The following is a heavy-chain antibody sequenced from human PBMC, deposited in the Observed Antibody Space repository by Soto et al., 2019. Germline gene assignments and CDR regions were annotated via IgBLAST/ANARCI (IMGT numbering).Heavy chain of an antibody. J-gene: IGHJ6*02. V-gene: IGHV1-69*13. CDR1: GGTISSYA. CDR3: ARDIGGSYYDILTGSYYYYGMDV. D-gene: IGHD3-9*01. Sequence: SVKVSCKACGGTISSYAISWVRQAPGQGLEWMGGIIPIFGTANYAQKFQGRVTITADESTSTAYMELSSLRSEDTAVYYCARDIGGSYYDILTGSYYYYGMDVWGQGTTVTVSS. CDR2: IIPIFGTA.